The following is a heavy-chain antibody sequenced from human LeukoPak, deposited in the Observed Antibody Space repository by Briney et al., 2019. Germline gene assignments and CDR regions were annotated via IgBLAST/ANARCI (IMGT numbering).Heavy chain of an antibody. V-gene: IGHV4-34*01. CDR3: ARASNIVVVPAALGWFDP. CDR2: INHSGST. Sequence: PSETLSLTCAVYGGSFSGYYWSWIRQPPGKGLEWIGEINHSGSTNYNPSLKSRVTISVDTSKNQFSLRLSSVTAADTAVYYCARASNIVVVPAALGWFDPWGQGTLVTVSS. CDR1: GGSFSGYY. D-gene: IGHD2-2*01. J-gene: IGHJ5*02.